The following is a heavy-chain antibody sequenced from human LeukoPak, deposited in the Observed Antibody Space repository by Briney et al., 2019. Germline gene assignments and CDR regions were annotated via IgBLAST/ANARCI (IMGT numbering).Heavy chain of an antibody. V-gene: IGHV3-23*01. CDR3: AKDARLAADVTNYYMDV. D-gene: IGHD6-13*01. Sequence: GGSLRLSCAASGFTFSSYAMSWVRQAPGKGLEWVSAISGSGGSTYYADSVKGRFTISRDNSKNTLYLQMNSLRAEDTAVYYCAKDARLAADVTNYYMDVWGKGTTVTVSS. J-gene: IGHJ6*03. CDR1: GFTFSSYA. CDR2: ISGSGGST.